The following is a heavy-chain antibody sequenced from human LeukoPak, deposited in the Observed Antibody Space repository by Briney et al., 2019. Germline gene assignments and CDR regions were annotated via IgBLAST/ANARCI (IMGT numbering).Heavy chain of an antibody. CDR3: ARGYDSSGYYLRDYFDY. V-gene: IGHV4-39*01. Sequence: SETLSLTCTVSGGSISSSSYYWGWIRQPPGKGLEWIGSIYYSGSTYYNPSLKSRVTISVDTSKNQFSLKLSSVTAADTAVYYCARGYDSSGYYLRDYFDYWGQGTLVTVSS. CDR1: GGSISSSSYY. J-gene: IGHJ4*02. CDR2: IYYSGST. D-gene: IGHD3-22*01.